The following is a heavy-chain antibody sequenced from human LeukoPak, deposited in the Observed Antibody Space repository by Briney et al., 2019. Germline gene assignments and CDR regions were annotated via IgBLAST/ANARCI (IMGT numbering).Heavy chain of an antibody. D-gene: IGHD2-2*01. CDR3: AKEEAYCSSTSGYGTWFDP. CDR2: ISYAGSNK. V-gene: IGHV3-30*18. Sequence: GGSLRLSCAASGFTFSSYGMHWVRQAPGKGLEWVAVISYAGSNKYYADSVKGRFTISRHNSKNTLYLQMNSLRAEDTAVYYCAKEEAYCSSTSGYGTWFDPWGQGTLVTVSS. CDR1: GFTFSSYG. J-gene: IGHJ5*02.